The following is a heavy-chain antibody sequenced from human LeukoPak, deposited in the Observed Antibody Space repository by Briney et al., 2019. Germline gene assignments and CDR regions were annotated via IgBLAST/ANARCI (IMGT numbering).Heavy chain of an antibody. CDR2: INHSGST. CDR1: GGSFSGYY. D-gene: IGHD3-10*01. CDR3: ARAKMYYYGSGSSYNWFDP. Sequence: SETLSLTCAVYGGSFSGYYWSRIRQPPGKGLEWIGEINHSGSTNYNPSLKSRVTIPVDTSKNQFSLKLSSVTAADTAVYYCARAKMYYYGSGSSYNWFDPWGQGTLVTVSS. J-gene: IGHJ5*02. V-gene: IGHV4-34*01.